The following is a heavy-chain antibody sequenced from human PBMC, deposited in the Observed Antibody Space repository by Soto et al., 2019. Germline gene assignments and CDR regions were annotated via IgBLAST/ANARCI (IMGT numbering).Heavy chain of an antibody. CDR2: INGDGSDT. Sequence: GGSLRLSCAASGFTFSSYWMHWVRQAPGKGLVWVSRINGDGSDTRYADSVKGRFTISRDNAKNTVYLQMNSLRAEDTAVYYCARRYYDVVTGYSLDYWGQGTLVTVSS. CDR3: ARRYYDVVTGYSLDY. CDR1: GFTFSSYW. V-gene: IGHV3-74*01. D-gene: IGHD3-9*01. J-gene: IGHJ4*02.